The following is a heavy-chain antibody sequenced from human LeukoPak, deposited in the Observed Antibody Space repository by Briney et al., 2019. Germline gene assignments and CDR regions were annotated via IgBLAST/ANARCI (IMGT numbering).Heavy chain of an antibody. CDR1: GFTFSSYS. CDR2: ISSSSSTI. D-gene: IGHD3-10*01. V-gene: IGHV3-48*01. CDR3: ARSAVRGVIGWFDP. J-gene: IGHJ5*02. Sequence: PGGSLRLSCAASGFTFSSYSMNWVRQAPGKGLEWVSYISSSSSTIYYADSVKGRFTISRDNAKNSLYLQMNSLRAEDTAVYYCARSAVRGVIGWFDPWGQGTLVTVSS.